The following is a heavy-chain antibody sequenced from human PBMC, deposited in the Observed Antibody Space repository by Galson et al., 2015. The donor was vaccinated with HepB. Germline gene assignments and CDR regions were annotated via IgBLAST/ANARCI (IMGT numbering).Heavy chain of an antibody. Sequence: SVKVSCKASGGTFSSYAISWVRQAPGQGLEWMGGIIPIFGTANYAQKFQGRVTITADESTSTAYMELSSLRSEDTAVYYCARDDGGNTYYFDYWGQGTLVTVSS. J-gene: IGHJ4*02. D-gene: IGHD4-23*01. CDR2: IIPIFGTA. CDR1: GGTFSSYA. CDR3: ARDDGGNTYYFDY. V-gene: IGHV1-69*13.